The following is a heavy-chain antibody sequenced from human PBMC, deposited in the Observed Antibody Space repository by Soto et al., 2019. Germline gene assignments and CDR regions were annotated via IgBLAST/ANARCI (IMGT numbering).Heavy chain of an antibody. D-gene: IGHD3-3*01. CDR2: INAGNGNT. CDR3: ARESYYDFWSGYSQPNWFDP. CDR1: GYTFTSYA. J-gene: IGHJ5*02. V-gene: IGHV1-3*01. Sequence: QVQLVQSGAEVKKPGASVKVSCKASGYTFTSYAMHWVRQAPGQRLEWMGWINAGNGNTKYSQKFQGRVTITRDTSASTAYMELSSLRSEDKAVYYCARESYYDFWSGYSQPNWFDPWGQGTLVTVSS.